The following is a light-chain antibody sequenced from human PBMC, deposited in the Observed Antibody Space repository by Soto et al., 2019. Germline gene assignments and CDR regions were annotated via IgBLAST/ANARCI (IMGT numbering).Light chain of an antibody. Sequence: QSALTQPASVSGSPGQSITISCTGTSSDVGGYNYVSWYQQHPDKAPKLMIYEVNNRPSGVSNRFSGSKSGSTASLTISGLQAEDVADYYCSSYTSSSTLGVFGTGTKLTVL. CDR1: SSDVGGYNY. J-gene: IGLJ1*01. CDR3: SSYTSSSTLGV. CDR2: EVN. V-gene: IGLV2-14*01.